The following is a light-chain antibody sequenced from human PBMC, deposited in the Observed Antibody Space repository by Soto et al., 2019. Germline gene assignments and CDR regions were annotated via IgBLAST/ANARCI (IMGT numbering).Light chain of an antibody. V-gene: IGKV1-5*03. Sequence: DIQMTQSPYTLCASVGDRVTITCRASQNLRIYLAWYQQKPGKAPKLLIYQTSSLQSGVPSRFSGSGSETEFTLAISSLQPEDFATYYCQQYYIYPPAFGPGPKVDI. CDR2: QTS. CDR3: QQYYIYPPA. J-gene: IGKJ3*01. CDR1: QNLRIY.